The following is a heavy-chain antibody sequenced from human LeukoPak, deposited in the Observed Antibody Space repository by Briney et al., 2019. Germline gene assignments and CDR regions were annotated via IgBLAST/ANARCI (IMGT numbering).Heavy chain of an antibody. Sequence: PSETLSLTCAVYGGSFSGYYWSWIRQPPGKGLEWIGEINHSGSTNYNPSLKSRVTISVDTSKIQFSLKLSSVTAADTAVYYCARVIAVAVPYYFDYWGQGTLVTVSS. V-gene: IGHV4-34*01. D-gene: IGHD6-19*01. CDR3: ARVIAVAVPYYFDY. CDR1: GGSFSGYY. J-gene: IGHJ4*02. CDR2: INHSGST.